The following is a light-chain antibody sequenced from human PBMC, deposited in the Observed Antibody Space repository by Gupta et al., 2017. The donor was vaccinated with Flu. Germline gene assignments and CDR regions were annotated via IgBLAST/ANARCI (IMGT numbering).Light chain of an antibody. CDR1: SSDVGGYNY. Sequence: QSALTQPGPVSGSPGQSITISCTGTSSDVGGYNYVSWYQQHPGKAPKLMIYEVSNRPSGVSNRFSGSKSGNTASLTISGLQAEDEADYYCSSYTSSSTGVFGGGTKLTVL. CDR2: EVS. CDR3: SSYTSSSTGV. V-gene: IGLV2-14*01. J-gene: IGLJ3*02.